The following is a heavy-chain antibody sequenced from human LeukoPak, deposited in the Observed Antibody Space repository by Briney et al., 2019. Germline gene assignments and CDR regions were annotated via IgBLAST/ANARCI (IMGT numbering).Heavy chain of an antibody. Sequence: ASVKVSCKASGYTFTSYGISWVRQAPGQGLEWMGWISAYNGNTNYAQKLQGRVTMTTDTSTSTAYMELRRLRSDDTAVYYCARGPSRGPIFGVVILYYFDYWGQGTLVTVSS. J-gene: IGHJ4*02. D-gene: IGHD3-3*01. CDR1: GYTFTSYG. CDR3: ARGPSRGPIFGVVILYYFDY. CDR2: ISAYNGNT. V-gene: IGHV1-18*01.